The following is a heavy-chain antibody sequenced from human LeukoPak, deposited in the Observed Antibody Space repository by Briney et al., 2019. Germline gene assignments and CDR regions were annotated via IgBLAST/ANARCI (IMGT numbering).Heavy chain of an antibody. CDR3: ARSWNRRYYYDSSGYLLGY. D-gene: IGHD3-22*01. CDR1: GGTFSSYA. CDR2: IIPIFGTA. V-gene: IGHV1-69*06. J-gene: IGHJ4*02. Sequence: GASVKVSCKASGGTFSSYAISWVRQAPGQGLEWMGGIIPIFGTANYAQKFQGRVTITADKSTSTAYMELSSLRSEDTAVYYCARSWNRRYYYDSSGYLLGYWGQGTLVTVSS.